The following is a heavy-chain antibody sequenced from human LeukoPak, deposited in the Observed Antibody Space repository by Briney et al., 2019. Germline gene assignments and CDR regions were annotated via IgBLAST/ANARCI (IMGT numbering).Heavy chain of an antibody. Sequence: GGSLRLSCAASGFTFSSYAMHWVRQAPGKGLEWVAVISYDGSNRYYADSVKGRFTISRDNSKNTLYLQMNSLRAEDTAVYYCARDGIVVVPAASYYMDVWGKGTTVTVSS. CDR3: ARDGIVVVPAASYYMDV. D-gene: IGHD2-2*01. CDR1: GFTFSSYA. V-gene: IGHV3-30*01. J-gene: IGHJ6*03. CDR2: ISYDGSNR.